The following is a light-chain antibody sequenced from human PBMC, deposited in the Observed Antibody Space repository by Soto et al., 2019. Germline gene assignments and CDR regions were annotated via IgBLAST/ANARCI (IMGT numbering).Light chain of an antibody. Sequence: DIVMTQSPDSLAVSLGERATINCKSSQSVLYSSRNKDYLAWYQQKPGQPPKLLIYWASTRDSGVTDRFSGSGSGTDFTLNIRSLQPEDVAVYYCQQYHSAPITFGQGKRLEIK. CDR1: QSVLYSSRNKDY. V-gene: IGKV4-1*01. CDR2: WAS. J-gene: IGKJ5*01. CDR3: QQYHSAPIT.